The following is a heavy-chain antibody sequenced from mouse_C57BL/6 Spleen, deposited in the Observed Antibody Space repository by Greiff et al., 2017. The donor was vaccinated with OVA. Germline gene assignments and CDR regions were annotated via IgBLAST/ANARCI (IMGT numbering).Heavy chain of an antibody. V-gene: IGHV14-4*01. D-gene: IGHD3-2*02. CDR2: IDPENGDT. Sequence: EVQRVESGAELVRPGASVKLSCTASGFNIKDDYMHWVKQRPEQGLEWIGWIDPENGDTEYASKFQGTATITADTSSNTAYLQLSSLTSEDTAVYYCTGGAQATNWFAYWGQGTLVTVSA. CDR1: GFNIKDDY. J-gene: IGHJ3*01. CDR3: TGGAQATNWFAY.